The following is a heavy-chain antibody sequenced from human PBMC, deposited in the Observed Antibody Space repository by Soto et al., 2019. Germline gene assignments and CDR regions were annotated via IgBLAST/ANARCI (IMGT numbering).Heavy chain of an antibody. J-gene: IGHJ5*02. CDR2: VYDSGST. V-gene: IGHV4-59*01. CDR3: AKWLQYGGWFDT. CDR1: GAAIRNYY. Sequence: QVQLLESGPRLVKSSETLSLTCTVSGAAIRNYYWFWIRQAPGKGLEWIGYVYDSGSTIYNPSLKSRLSISVDTSKNQIFLNLNPVTAADAAVYYCAKWLQYGGWFDTWGQGTLVTVSS. D-gene: IGHD5-12*01.